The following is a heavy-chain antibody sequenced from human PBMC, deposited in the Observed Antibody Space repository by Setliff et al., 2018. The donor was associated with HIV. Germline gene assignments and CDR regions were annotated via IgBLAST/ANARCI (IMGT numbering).Heavy chain of an antibody. J-gene: IGHJ3*02. CDR2: ITSTGRYI. CDR3: VREDVGTTIYGTFDI. CDR1: GFTFSSYT. D-gene: IGHD1-7*01. Sequence: GGSLRLSCAASGFTFSSYTMNWVRQVPGKGLEWVSSITSTGRYICYEDSLKGRFTISRDNAKNSLYLQMNSLRAEDTAVYYCVREDVGTTIYGTFDIWGQGTVVTVSS. V-gene: IGHV3-21*01.